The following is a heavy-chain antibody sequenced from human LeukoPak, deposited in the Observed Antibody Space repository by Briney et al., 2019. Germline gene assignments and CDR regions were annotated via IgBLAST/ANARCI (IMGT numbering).Heavy chain of an antibody. V-gene: IGHV3-43*01. CDR1: GFTFDDYT. CDR3: AKGQYYYGSGRGGEPFDI. J-gene: IGHJ3*02. D-gene: IGHD3-10*01. Sequence: GGSLRLSCAASGFTFDDYTMHWVRQAPGKGLEWVSLISWDGGSTYYADSVKGRFTISRDNSKNSLYLQMNSLRTEDTALYYCAKGQYYYGSGRGGEPFDIWGQGTMVTVSS. CDR2: ISWDGGST.